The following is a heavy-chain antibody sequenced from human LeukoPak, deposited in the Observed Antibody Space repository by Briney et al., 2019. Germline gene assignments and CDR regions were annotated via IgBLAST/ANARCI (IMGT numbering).Heavy chain of an antibody. D-gene: IGHD2-21*02. Sequence: ASETLSLTCAVSGYSISSGYYWGWIRQPPGKGLEWIGTIYHTGSTYYNPSLKSRVTISVDTSKNQFSLKLSSVTAADTAVYYCVTYCGGDCYRAFDYWGEGTLVTVSS. J-gene: IGHJ4*02. CDR3: VTYCGGDCYRAFDY. CDR1: GYSISSGYY. CDR2: IYHTGST. V-gene: IGHV4-38-2*01.